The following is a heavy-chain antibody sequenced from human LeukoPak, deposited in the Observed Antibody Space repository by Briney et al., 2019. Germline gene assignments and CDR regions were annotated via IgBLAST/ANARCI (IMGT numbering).Heavy chain of an antibody. V-gene: IGHV3-23*01. CDR1: GFTFSSYA. J-gene: IGHJ4*02. D-gene: IGHD3-10*01. Sequence: GGSLRLSCAASGFTFSSYAMSWVRQAPGKGLEWVSAISGDGGSTYYADSVKGRFTISRDNSKNTLYLQMNSLRAEDTAVYYCAKHLWRDLLWFGEGYYFGYWGQGTLVTVSS. CDR3: AKHLWRDLLWFGEGYYFGY. CDR2: ISGDGGST.